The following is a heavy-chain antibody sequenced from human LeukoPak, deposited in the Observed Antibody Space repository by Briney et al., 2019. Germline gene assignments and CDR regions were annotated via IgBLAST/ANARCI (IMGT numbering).Heavy chain of an antibody. CDR1: GFTFSSYS. V-gene: IGHV3-21*01. CDR2: ISSSSSYI. D-gene: IGHD3-22*01. CDR3: ARDLVFYYFDSSGYFGAFDI. J-gene: IGHJ3*02. Sequence: GGSLRLSCAASGFTFSSYSMNWVRQAPGKGLEWVSSISSSSSYIHYADSVRGRFTLSRDNAKNSLYLQMNSLRAEDTAVYYCARDLVFYYFDSSGYFGAFDIWGQGTMVTVSS.